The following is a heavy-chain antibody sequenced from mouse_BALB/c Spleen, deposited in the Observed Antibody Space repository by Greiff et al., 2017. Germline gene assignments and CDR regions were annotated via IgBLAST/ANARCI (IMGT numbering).Heavy chain of an antibody. CDR2: ISYSGST. Sequence: VQLKQSGPGLVKPSQSLSLTCTVTGYSITSDYAWNWIRQFPGNKLEWMGYISYSGSTSYNPSLKSRISITRDTSKNQFFLQLNSVTTEDTATYYCARRGTTATLPYWGQGTLVTVSA. CDR1: GYSITSDYA. J-gene: IGHJ3*01. V-gene: IGHV3-2*02. CDR3: ARRGTTATLPY. D-gene: IGHD1-2*01.